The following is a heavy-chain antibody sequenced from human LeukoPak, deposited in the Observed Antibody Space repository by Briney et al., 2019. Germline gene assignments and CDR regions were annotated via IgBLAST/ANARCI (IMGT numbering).Heavy chain of an antibody. Sequence: SGGSLRLSCVASGFTFSSHGMHWVRQAPGKGLEWVAGIWHDGSNEYYAESVKGRFTISRGSSKNTLYLQMNSLRAKDTAVYYCARGLGVLSDGYFDYWGQGTLVTVSS. J-gene: IGHJ4*02. D-gene: IGHD2-8*01. CDR3: ARGLGVLSDGYFDY. CDR2: IWHDGSNE. CDR1: GFTFSSHG. V-gene: IGHV3-33*01.